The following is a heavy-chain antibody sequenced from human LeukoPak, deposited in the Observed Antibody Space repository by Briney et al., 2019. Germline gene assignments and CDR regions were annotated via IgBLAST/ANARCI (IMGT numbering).Heavy chain of an antibody. CDR1: GYSFTSHG. Sequence: GASVKVSCKASGYSFTSHGISWVRQAPGQGLEWMGWISAYNGNTNYAQKLQDRVTMTTDTSTSTAYMELRSLRSDDTAVYYCARDREQYCSGGSCYHHNNWFDPWGQGTLVTVSS. CDR3: ARDREQYCSGGSCYHHNNWFDP. D-gene: IGHD2-15*01. CDR2: ISAYNGNT. J-gene: IGHJ5*02. V-gene: IGHV1-18*01.